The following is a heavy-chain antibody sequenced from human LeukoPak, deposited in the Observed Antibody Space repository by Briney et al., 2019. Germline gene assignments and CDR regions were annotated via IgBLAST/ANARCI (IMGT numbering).Heavy chain of an antibody. CDR3: AKDRYSYDPFDAFDI. D-gene: IGHD5-18*01. CDR1: GFTFSSYG. J-gene: IGHJ3*02. Sequence: PGGSLGLSCAASGFTFSSYGMHWVRQAPGKGLEWVSAISGSGGSTYYADSVKGRFTISRDNSKNTLYLQMNSLRAEDTAVYYCAKDRYSYDPFDAFDIWGQGTMVTVSS. V-gene: IGHV3-23*01. CDR2: ISGSGGST.